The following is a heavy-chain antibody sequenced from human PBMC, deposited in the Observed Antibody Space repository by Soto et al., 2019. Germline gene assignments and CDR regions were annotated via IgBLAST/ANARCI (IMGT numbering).Heavy chain of an antibody. CDR1: GFTFSSYA. D-gene: IGHD7-27*01. J-gene: IGHJ4*02. V-gene: IGHV3-23*01. CDR2: VSGSGDIT. CDR3: AKDRSLGFYHDN. Sequence: GGSLRLSCAASGFTFSSYAMSWVRQAPGKGLEWVSAVSGSGDITSYADSVKGRFTISRDNSKNTLYLQVNSLRAADTALYYCAKDRSLGFYHDNWGQGTLVTVSS.